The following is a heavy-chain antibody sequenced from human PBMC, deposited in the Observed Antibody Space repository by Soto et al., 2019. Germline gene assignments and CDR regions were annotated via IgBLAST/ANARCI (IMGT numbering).Heavy chain of an antibody. CDR3: ARDGESRYYYDSSGYSAY. CDR1: GGSFSGYY. D-gene: IGHD3-22*01. CDR2: INHSGST. V-gene: IGHV4-34*01. Sequence: SETLSLTCAVYGGSFSGYYWSWIRQPPGKGLEWIGEINHSGSTNYNPSLKSRVTISVDTSKNQFSLKLSSVTAADTAVYYCARDGESRYYYDSSGYSAYWGQGTLVTVSS. J-gene: IGHJ4*02.